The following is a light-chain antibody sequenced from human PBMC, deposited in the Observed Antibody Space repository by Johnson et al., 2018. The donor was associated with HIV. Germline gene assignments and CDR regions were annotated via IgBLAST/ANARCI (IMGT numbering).Light chain of an antibody. V-gene: IGLV1-51*01. CDR1: SSNIGSNY. CDR3: GTWDSSLNV. CDR2: DNN. Sequence: QSVLTQPPSVSAAPGQKVTISCSGSSSNIGSNYLSWFQQLPGTAPKLLIYDNNKRPSGIPDRFSGSKSGTSATLGITGLQTGDEADYYCGTWDSSLNVFGTGTKVTVL. J-gene: IGLJ1*01.